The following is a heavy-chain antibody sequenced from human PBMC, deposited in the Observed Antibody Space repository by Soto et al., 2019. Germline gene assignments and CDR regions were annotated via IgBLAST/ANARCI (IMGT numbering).Heavy chain of an antibody. V-gene: IGHV1-69*13. CDR2: IIPIFGTA. Sequence: SVKVSCKASGGTFSSYSISWVRQAPGQGLEWMGGIIPIFGTANYAQKFQGRVTITADESTSTAYMELSSLRSEDTAVYYCARDSLVYSTFKRLNWFDPWGQGTLVTVSS. CDR1: GGTFSSYS. J-gene: IGHJ5*02. CDR3: ARDSLVYSTFKRLNWFDP. D-gene: IGHD2-8*01.